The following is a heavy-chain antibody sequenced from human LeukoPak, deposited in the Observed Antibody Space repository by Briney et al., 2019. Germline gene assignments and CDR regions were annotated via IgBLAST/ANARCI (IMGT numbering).Heavy chain of an antibody. CDR1: GFTFDDYG. V-gene: IGHV3-20*04. CDR3: ARDRDTAMALFDY. J-gene: IGHJ4*02. D-gene: IGHD5-18*01. CDR2: INWNGGSR. Sequence: PGGSLRLSCATSGFTFDDYGMSWVRQAPGKGLEWVSGINWNGGSRGYADSVKGRFTISRDNAKNSLYLQMNSLSAEDTALYYCARDRDTAMALFDYWGQGTLVTVSS.